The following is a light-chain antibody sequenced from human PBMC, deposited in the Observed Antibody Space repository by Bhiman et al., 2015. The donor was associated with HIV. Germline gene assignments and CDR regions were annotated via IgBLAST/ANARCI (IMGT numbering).Light chain of an antibody. CDR1: SSDIGNNY. V-gene: IGLV1-51*01. CDR3: GTWRDGLTFSYV. J-gene: IGLJ1*01. CDR2: DNN. Sequence: QSVLTQPPSVSAAPGQKVTIFCSGTSSDIGNNYVSWYQQLPGTAPRLLIFDNNKRPSGIPDRFSGSKSGTSATLGISGLQTGDEADYYCGTWRDGLTFSYVFGTGTKVSVL.